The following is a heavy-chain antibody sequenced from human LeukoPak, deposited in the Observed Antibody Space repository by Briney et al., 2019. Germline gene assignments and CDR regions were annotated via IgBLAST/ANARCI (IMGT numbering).Heavy chain of an antibody. CDR1: GGSISSNDYY. J-gene: IGHJ4*02. CDR3: ARHRGSSSLFDY. CDR2: IYYSGST. V-gene: IGHV4-39*01. D-gene: IGHD6-6*01. Sequence: SETLSLTCTVSGGSISSNDYYWDWIRQPPGMGLEYIGSIYYSGSTYYIPSLKSRVTISVDTSKNQFSLKLSSVTAADTAVYYCARHRGSSSLFDYWGQGTLVTVSS.